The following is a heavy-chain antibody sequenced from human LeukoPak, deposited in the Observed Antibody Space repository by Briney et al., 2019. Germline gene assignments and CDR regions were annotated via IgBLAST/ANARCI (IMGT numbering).Heavy chain of an antibody. D-gene: IGHD2/OR15-2a*01. Sequence: GGSLRLSCAASGFSFTDAWMSWVRQAPGRGLEWVGRITSKTDGGITDSAAPVKGRFTVSRDDSENTLFLQMSSLRTEDTAVYYCATDVSKSFFFWSQGTLVTVSS. V-gene: IGHV3-15*01. CDR2: ITSKTDGGIT. CDR3: ATDVSKSFFF. J-gene: IGHJ4*02. CDR1: GFSFTDAW.